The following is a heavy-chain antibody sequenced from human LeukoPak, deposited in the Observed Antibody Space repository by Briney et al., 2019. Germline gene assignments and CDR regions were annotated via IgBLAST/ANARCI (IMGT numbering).Heavy chain of an antibody. V-gene: IGHV3-23*01. Sequence: GGSLRLSCAASGFTFSSYAMSWVRQAPEKGLEWVATISGSGGGTYYADSVKGRFTVSRDNSKNSLYLQMNSLRTEDTALYYCAKDISRNFVVVPAADYWGQGTLVTFSS. CDR2: ISGSGGGT. CDR3: AKDISRNFVVVPAADY. CDR1: GFTFSSYA. D-gene: IGHD2-2*01. J-gene: IGHJ4*02.